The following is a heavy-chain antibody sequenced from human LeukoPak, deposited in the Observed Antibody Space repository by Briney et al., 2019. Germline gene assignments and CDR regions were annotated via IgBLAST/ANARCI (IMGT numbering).Heavy chain of an antibody. V-gene: IGHV3-9*01. CDR2: ISWNSGSI. J-gene: IGHJ4*02. CDR3: AREESQ. Sequence: GGSLRLSCAASGFTFDDYAMHWVRQAPGKGLEWVSGISWNSGSIGYADSVKGRFTISRDNAKNSLYLQMNSLRAEDTAVYYCAREESQWGQGTLVTVSS. CDR1: GFTFDDYA.